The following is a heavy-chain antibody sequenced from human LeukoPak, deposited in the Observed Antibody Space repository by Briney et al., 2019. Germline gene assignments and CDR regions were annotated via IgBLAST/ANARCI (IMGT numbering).Heavy chain of an antibody. Sequence: SETLSLTCTVSGGSISSSSYYWGWIRQPPGKGLEWIASIYYSGSTYYNPSLKSRLTILLDTSKNQFSLKPNSVTAADTAMYYCARQSSSSRPNFDYWGQGILVTTSS. J-gene: IGHJ4*02. CDR3: ARQSSSSRPNFDY. CDR1: GGSISSSSYY. CDR2: IYYSGST. D-gene: IGHD6-6*01. V-gene: IGHV4-39*01.